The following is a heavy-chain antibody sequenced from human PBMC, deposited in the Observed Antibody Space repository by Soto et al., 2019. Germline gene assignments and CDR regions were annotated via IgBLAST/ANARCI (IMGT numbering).Heavy chain of an antibody. V-gene: IGHV4-31*03. CDR2: IYYSGST. J-gene: IGHJ3*02. D-gene: IGHD3-22*01. CDR3: SRENGLETYYYDSSAPVI. CDR1: GGSISSGGYY. Sequence: SETLSLTCTVSGGSISSGGYYWSWIRQHPGKGLEWIGYIYYSGSTYYNPSLKSRVTISVDTSKNQFSLKLSSVTAADTAVYYCSRENGLETYYYDSSAPVIWGQGTMVTVSS.